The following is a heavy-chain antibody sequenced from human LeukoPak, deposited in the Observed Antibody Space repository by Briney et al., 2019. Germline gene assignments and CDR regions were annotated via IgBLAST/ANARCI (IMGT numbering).Heavy chain of an antibody. CDR1: GYTFASYD. J-gene: IGHJ4*02. D-gene: IGHD1-26*01. Sequence: GASVKVSCKASGYTFASYDISWVRQAPGQGLEWMGWISAYDGNTNYAQKLQGRVTITGDTSISTAYMELSSLRSDDTAVYYCTRETGSYHGNDYWGQGTLVTVSS. CDR3: TRETGSYHGNDY. V-gene: IGHV1-18*01. CDR2: ISAYDGNT.